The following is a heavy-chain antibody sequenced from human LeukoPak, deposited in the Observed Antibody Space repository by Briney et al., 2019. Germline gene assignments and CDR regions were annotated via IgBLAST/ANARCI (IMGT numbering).Heavy chain of an antibody. J-gene: IGHJ4*02. CDR2: IYYSGST. CDR3: ARNAGYSGYEMGYYFDY. D-gene: IGHD5-12*01. CDR1: GGSLSGHY. V-gene: IGHV4-59*11. Sequence: PSETLSLTCAVYGGSLSGHYWSWIRQPPGKGLEWIGYIYYSGSTNYNPSLKSRVTISVDTSKNQFSLKLSSVTAADTAVYYCARNAGYSGYEMGYYFDYWGQGTLVTVSS.